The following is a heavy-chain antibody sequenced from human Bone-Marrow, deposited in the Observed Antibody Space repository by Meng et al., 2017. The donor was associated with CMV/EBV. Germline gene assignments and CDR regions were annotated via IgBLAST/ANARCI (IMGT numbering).Heavy chain of an antibody. D-gene: IGHD1-26*01. CDR1: GGSFSGYY. CDR3: ARRGVGLSIDY. J-gene: IGHJ4*02. V-gene: IGHV4-34*01. Sequence: SETLSLTCAVYGGSFSGYYWSWIRQPPGKGLEWIGEIDHNGRTNCNPSLKSRVVISIVTSKNQYSLKLNSVTAADTATYFCARRGVGLSIDYWGQGTLVTVYS. CDR2: IDHNGRT.